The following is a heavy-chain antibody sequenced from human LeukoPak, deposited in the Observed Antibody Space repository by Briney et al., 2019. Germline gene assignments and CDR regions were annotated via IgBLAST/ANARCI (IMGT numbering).Heavy chain of an antibody. CDR3: VKRYSGYEGSFDY. J-gene: IGHJ4*02. V-gene: IGHV3-7*01. Sequence: GGSLRLSCAASGFTFSNAWMSWVRQAPGKGLEWVANIKQDGSAKYYVDSVQGRFSISRDNAKKSVYLQMNTLRVEDTAVYYCVKRYSGYEGSFDYWGQGTLVTVSS. CDR1: GFTFSNAW. CDR2: IKQDGSAK. D-gene: IGHD3-22*01.